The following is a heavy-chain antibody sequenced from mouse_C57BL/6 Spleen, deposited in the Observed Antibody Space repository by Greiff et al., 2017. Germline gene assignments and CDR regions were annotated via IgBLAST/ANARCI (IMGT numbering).Heavy chain of an antibody. CDR2: IDPEDGDT. V-gene: IGHV14-2*01. CDR3: ASGITPVEPEAY. Sequence: VQLKQSGAELVKPGASVKLSCTASGFNIKDYYMPWVKQRTEQGLEWIGRIDPEDGDTKYAPKFKGKATITADTSSNTAYLQLSSLTSEDTAVYYCASGITPVEPEAYWGQGTLVTVSA. D-gene: IGHD1-1*01. CDR1: GFNIKDYY. J-gene: IGHJ3*01.